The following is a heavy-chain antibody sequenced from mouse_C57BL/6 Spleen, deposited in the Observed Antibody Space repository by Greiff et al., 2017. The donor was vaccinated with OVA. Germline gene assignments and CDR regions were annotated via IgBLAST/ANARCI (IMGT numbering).Heavy chain of an antibody. Sequence: QVQLKESGPGLVQPSQSLSITCTVSGFSLTSYGVHWVRQSPGKGLEWLGVIWRGGSTDYNAAFMSRLSITKDNSKSQVFFKMNSLQADDTAIYYCAKKGGLRPDYAMDYWGQGTSVTVSS. CDR3: AKKGGLRPDYAMDY. D-gene: IGHD2-4*01. J-gene: IGHJ4*01. CDR2: IWRGGST. V-gene: IGHV2-5*01. CDR1: GFSLTSYG.